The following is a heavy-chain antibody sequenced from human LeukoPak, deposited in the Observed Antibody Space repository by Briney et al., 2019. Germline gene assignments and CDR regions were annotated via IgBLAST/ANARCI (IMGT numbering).Heavy chain of an antibody. CDR1: GYSISSGYY. CDR2: IYHSGST. D-gene: IGHD6-13*01. Sequence: SETLSLTCTVSGYSISSGYYWGWIRQPPGKGLEWIGSIYHSGSTYYNPSLKSRVTISVDTSKNQFSLKLSSVTAADTAVYYCAGSRIAAAGTVIDYWGQGTLVTVSS. J-gene: IGHJ4*02. CDR3: AGSRIAAAGTVIDY. V-gene: IGHV4-38-2*02.